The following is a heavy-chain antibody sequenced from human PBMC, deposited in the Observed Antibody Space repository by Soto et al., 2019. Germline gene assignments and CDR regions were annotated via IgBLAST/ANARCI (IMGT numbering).Heavy chain of an antibody. CDR2: FSGSGAST. Sequence: EVQLLESGGGLVQPGGSLRLSCAASGFTFSSYAMSWVRQAPGKGLEWFSAFSGSGASTYYANSVKGRFTISRDNSKHTLYLQMNSLRAEDTAVYDCAKVLGSSGWVYWYFDLWGRGTLVTVSS. D-gene: IGHD6-19*01. J-gene: IGHJ2*01. V-gene: IGHV3-23*01. CDR1: GFTFSSYA. CDR3: AKVLGSSGWVYWYFDL.